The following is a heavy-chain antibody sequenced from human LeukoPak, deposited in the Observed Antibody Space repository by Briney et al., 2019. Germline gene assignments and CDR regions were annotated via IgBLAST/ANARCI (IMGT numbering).Heavy chain of an antibody. CDR3: ATGGDHPD. D-gene: IGHD2-21*02. V-gene: IGHV3-23*03. Sequence: PGGSLRLPCAASGFTFSSYAMSWVRQAPGKGLEWVSVIYSGDSAQYAESVKGRFVISRDNSKNTLYLQMNSLRAEDTAVYYCATGGDHPDWGQGTLVTVSS. J-gene: IGHJ1*01. CDR1: GFTFSSYA. CDR2: IYSGDSA.